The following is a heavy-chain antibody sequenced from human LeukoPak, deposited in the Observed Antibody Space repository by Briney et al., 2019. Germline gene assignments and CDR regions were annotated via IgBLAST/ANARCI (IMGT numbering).Heavy chain of an antibody. CDR2: TYYRSKWYS. V-gene: IGHV6-1*01. J-gene: IGHJ4*02. CDR1: GDSVSSNSTA. D-gene: IGHD4-23*01. Sequence: SQTLSLTCVISGDSVSSNSTAWNWIRQSPSRGLEWLGRTYYRSKWYSDYVVSVKSRITINPDASKNQISLQLNSVTPEDTAVYYCVRSKSPGGQIDYWSQGTLVTVSS. CDR3: VRSKSPGGQIDY.